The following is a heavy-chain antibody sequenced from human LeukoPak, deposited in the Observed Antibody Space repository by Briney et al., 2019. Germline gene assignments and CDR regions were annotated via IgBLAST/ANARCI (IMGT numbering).Heavy chain of an antibody. CDR3: ARNQLAARPEPYYFDY. CDR2: IYYSGST. D-gene: IGHD6-6*01. J-gene: IGHJ4*02. CDR1: GGSISSSSYY. Sequence: AETLSLTCTVSGGSISSSSYYWGWIRQPPGKGLEWIGSIYYSGSTYYNPSLKSRVTISVDTSKNQFSLKLSSVTAADTAVYYCARNQLAARPEPYYFDYWGQGTLVTVSS. V-gene: IGHV4-39*01.